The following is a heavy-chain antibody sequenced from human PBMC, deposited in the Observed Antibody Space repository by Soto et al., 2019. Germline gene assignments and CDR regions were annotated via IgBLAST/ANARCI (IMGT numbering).Heavy chain of an antibody. CDR3: ARDPLNYYDSSGPDY. J-gene: IGHJ4*02. D-gene: IGHD3-22*01. CDR1: GFTFSSYS. V-gene: IGHV3-21*01. Sequence: GGSLRLSCAASGFTFSSYSMNWVRQAPGKGLEWVSSISSSSSYIYYADSVKGRFTISRDNAKNSLYLQMNSLRAEDTAVYYCARDPLNYYDSSGPDYWGQETLVTVSS. CDR2: ISSSSSYI.